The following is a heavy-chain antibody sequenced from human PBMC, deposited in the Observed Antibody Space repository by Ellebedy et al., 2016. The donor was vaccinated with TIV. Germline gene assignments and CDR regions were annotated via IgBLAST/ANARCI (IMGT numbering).Heavy chain of an antibody. J-gene: IGHJ2*01. CDR1: GGSLSSYY. CDR3: ARLRQDWYFDL. V-gene: IGHV4-59*08. Sequence: SETLSLTXTVSGGSLSSYYWSWIRQPPGKGLEWIGYIFYSGNTNYNPSLNSRVTISVDTSKNQFPLKLSSVTATDTAVYHCARLRQDWYFDLWGRGTLVTVSS. CDR2: IFYSGNT.